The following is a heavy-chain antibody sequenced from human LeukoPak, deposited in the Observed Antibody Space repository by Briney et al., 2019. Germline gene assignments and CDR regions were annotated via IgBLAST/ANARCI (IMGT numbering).Heavy chain of an antibody. D-gene: IGHD3-3*01. CDR3: ARHRRDFWSGYYDRPQYYFDY. Sequence: PSETLSLTCTVSGGSISSYYWSWIRQPPGKGLEWIGYIYYSGSTNYNPSLKSRVTISVDTSKNQFSLKLSSVTAADTAVYYCARHRRDFWSGYYDRPQYYFDYWGQGTLVTVSS. J-gene: IGHJ4*02. V-gene: IGHV4-59*08. CDR1: GGSISSYY. CDR2: IYYSGST.